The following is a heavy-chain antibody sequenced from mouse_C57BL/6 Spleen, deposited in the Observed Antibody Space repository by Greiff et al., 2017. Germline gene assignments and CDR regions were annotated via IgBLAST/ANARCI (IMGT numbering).Heavy chain of an antibody. CDR1: GYAFSSYW. CDR3: ARGGTTVVAHYYAMDY. Sequence: VQLQQSGAELVKPGASVKISCKASGYAFSSYWMNWVKRRPGKGLEWIGQIYPGDGDTNYNGKFKGKATLTADKSSSTAYMQLSSLTSEDSAVYFCARGGTTVVAHYYAMDYWGQGTSVTVSS. D-gene: IGHD1-1*01. V-gene: IGHV1-80*01. J-gene: IGHJ4*01. CDR2: IYPGDGDT.